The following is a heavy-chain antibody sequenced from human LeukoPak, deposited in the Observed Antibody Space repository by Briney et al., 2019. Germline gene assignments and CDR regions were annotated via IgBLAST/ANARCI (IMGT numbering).Heavy chain of an antibody. CDR3: ARGRRYCSSTSCYTNWFDP. CDR1: GGSISSYY. J-gene: IGHJ5*02. Sequence: MPSETLSLTCTVSGGSISSYYWSWIRQPPGKGLEWIGYIYYSGSTNYNPSLKSRVTISVDTSKNQFSLKLSSVTAADTAVYYCARGRRYCSSTSCYTNWFDPWGQGTLVTVSS. V-gene: IGHV4-59*01. CDR2: IYYSGST. D-gene: IGHD2-2*02.